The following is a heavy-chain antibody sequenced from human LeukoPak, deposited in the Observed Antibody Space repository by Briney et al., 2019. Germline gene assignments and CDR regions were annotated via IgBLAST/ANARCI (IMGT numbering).Heavy chain of an antibody. CDR1: GFTVSSNY. J-gene: IGHJ4*02. Sequence: GGSLRLSCAASGFTVSSNYMSWVRQAPGKGLVWVSRINSDGSSTSYADSVKGRFTISRDNAKNTLYLQMNSLRAEDTAVYYCARDWAAGHGYYWGQGTLVTVSS. V-gene: IGHV3-74*01. D-gene: IGHD6-13*01. CDR3: ARDWAAGHGYY. CDR2: INSDGSST.